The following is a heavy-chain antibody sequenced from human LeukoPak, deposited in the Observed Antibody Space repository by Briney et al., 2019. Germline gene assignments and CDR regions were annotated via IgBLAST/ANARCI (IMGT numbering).Heavy chain of an antibody. CDR1: GFTFSSYE. D-gene: IGHD5-24*01. CDR3: ARGVEMATTTCFDY. Sequence: GGSLRLSCAASGFTFSSYEMNWVRQAPGKGLEWVSYISSGSTIYYADSVKGRFTISRDNAKNSLYLQMNSLRAEDTAVYYCARGVEMATTTCFDYWGQGTLVTVSS. J-gene: IGHJ4*02. CDR2: ISSGSTI. V-gene: IGHV3-48*03.